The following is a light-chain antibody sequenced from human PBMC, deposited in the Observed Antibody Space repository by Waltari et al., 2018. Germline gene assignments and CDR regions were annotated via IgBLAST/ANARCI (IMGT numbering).Light chain of an antibody. CDR3: SSQSGNNVVI. CDR2: DVN. Sequence: QSALTQPASVSGSPGQSITISCTGSSSDVGGDDSVSWYQVHPGQAPKVIIYDVNIRPSGVSDRFSGSKSGNTASLTISGLQAEDEANYYCSSQSGNNVVIFGGGTKLTVL. V-gene: IGLV2-14*03. CDR1: SSDVGGDDS. J-gene: IGLJ2*01.